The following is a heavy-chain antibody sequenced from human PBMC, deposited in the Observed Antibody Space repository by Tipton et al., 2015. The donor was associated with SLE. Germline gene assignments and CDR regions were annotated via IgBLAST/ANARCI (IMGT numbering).Heavy chain of an antibody. CDR1: GGSINSHNW. D-gene: IGHD1-7*01. Sequence: TLSLTCAVPGGSINSHNWWGWIRQPPGKGLEWIGTTYHSGSAYYTPSLMSRVTISVDTSKNQFSLKLTSVTAADTAVYYCARERTITGTTPDYWGQGTLVTVSS. J-gene: IGHJ4*02. V-gene: IGHV4-38-2*02. CDR2: TYHSGSA. CDR3: ARERTITGTTPDY.